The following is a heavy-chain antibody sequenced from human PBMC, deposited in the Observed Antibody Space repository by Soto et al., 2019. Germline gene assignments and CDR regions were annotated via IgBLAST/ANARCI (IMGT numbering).Heavy chain of an antibody. D-gene: IGHD1-26*01. Sequence: SETLSLTCTVSGDSINSVGHYWSWIRQPPGKGLEWMGYIYHSGSTHYNPSLNSRLTISIDTSTNRFSLNLTSVTAADTAVYFCARLRWETENNWFDPWGQGALVTVS. CDR2: IYHSGST. CDR3: ARLRWETENNWFDP. CDR1: GDSINSVGHY. V-gene: IGHV4-30-4*01. J-gene: IGHJ5*02.